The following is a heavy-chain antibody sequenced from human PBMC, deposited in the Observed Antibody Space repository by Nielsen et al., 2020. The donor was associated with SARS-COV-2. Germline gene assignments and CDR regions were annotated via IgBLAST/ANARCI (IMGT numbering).Heavy chain of an antibody. Sequence: PGKGLEWIGEINHTGSMNYNPSLKSRVTISVDTSKNQFSLKLSSVTAADTAVYYCARDEGQFGSSGWYYNWFDPWGQGTLVTVSS. V-gene: IGHV4-34*01. D-gene: IGHD6-19*01. J-gene: IGHJ5*02. CDR2: INHTGSM. CDR3: ARDEGQFGSSGWYYNWFDP.